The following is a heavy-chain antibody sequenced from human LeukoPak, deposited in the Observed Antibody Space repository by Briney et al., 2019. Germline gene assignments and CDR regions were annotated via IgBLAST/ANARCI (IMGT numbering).Heavy chain of an antibody. CDR2: IRNYGNDK. Sequence: GGSLRLSCAASGFTFSNYGIHWVRQAPGKGLEGVAFIRNYGNDKYYADSVRGRFTTSRDSSTSTLYLQMNSLRVEDTAVYYCATDAGWFYFDYWGQGTLVTVSS. V-gene: IGHV3-30*02. J-gene: IGHJ4*02. CDR1: GFTFSNYG. D-gene: IGHD6-19*01. CDR3: ATDAGWFYFDY.